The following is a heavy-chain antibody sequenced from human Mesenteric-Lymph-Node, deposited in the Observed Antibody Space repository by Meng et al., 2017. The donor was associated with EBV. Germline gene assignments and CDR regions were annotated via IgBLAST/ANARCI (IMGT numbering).Heavy chain of an antibody. Sequence: QITLKESGPTLGKPTQTLTLACSFSGFSLTTSGVRVGWVRQPPGKALEWLALIYWDDDERYSPSLKNRLTVTKDTSKNQVVLTMTNMDPADTGTYYCAHRRREDTGYHSAFHYWGPGILVTVSS. CDR1: GFSLTTSGVR. V-gene: IGHV2-5*02. CDR3: AHRRREDTGYHSAFHY. J-gene: IGHJ4*02. D-gene: IGHD5-12*01. CDR2: IYWDDDE.